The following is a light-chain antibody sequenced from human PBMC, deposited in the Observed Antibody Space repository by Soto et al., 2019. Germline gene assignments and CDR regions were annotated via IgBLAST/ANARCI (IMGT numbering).Light chain of an antibody. CDR3: QQYNNWPPFT. V-gene: IGKV3-15*01. CDR2: GAS. Sequence: EIVMTQSPATLSVSPGERVTLSCRASQSVSSSLAWYQQKPGQAPRLLIYGASTRATGIPARFSGSGSGTEFSLTISSLQSEDFAVYSCQQYNNWPPFTFGPGTKVDIK. CDR1: QSVSSS. J-gene: IGKJ3*01.